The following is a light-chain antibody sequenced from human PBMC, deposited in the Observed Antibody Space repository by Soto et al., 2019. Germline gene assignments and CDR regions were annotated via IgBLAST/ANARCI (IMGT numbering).Light chain of an antibody. J-gene: IGKJ4*01. Sequence: EIVLTQSPATLSLSPGEMATLSCRASQSVSSFLAWYQQRPGQPPRLLIYDVSNRATGSPTRFSGSGSGTDFTLTITSLEPEDFAVYYCQQRINWPLTFGGGTKVEIK. CDR3: QQRINWPLT. CDR1: QSVSSF. CDR2: DVS. V-gene: IGKV3-11*01.